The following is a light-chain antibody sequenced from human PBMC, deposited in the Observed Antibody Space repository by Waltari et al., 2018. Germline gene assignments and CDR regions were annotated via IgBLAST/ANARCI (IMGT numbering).Light chain of an antibody. V-gene: IGLV2-8*01. CDR2: EVS. J-gene: IGLJ2*01. CDR3: SSYAGSNNFGVV. CDR1: RSAVGGYNY. Sequence: QSALTQPPSASGSPGQSVTISCPGPRSAVGGYNYVSWYQQHPGKAPKLMIYEVSKRPSGVPDRFSGSKSGNTASLTVSGLQAEDEADYYCSSYAGSNNFGVVFGGGTKLTVL.